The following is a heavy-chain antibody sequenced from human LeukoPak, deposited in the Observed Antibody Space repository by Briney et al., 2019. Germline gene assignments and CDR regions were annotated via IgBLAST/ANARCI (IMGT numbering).Heavy chain of an antibody. J-gene: IGHJ4*02. CDR2: INHSGST. CDR1: GGSFSGYY. Sequence: SETLSLTCAVYGGSFSGYYWSWIRQPPGKGLGWIGEINHSGSTNYNPSLKSRVTISVDTSKNQFSLKLSSVTAADTAVYYCARFGGWYKNFDYWGQGTLVTVSS. D-gene: IGHD6-19*01. CDR3: ARFGGWYKNFDY. V-gene: IGHV4-34*01.